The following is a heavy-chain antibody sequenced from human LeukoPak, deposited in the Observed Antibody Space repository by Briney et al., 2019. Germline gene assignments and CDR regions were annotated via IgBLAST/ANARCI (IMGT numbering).Heavy chain of an antibody. CDR1: GGTFSSYA. Sequence: SVKVSCKASGGTFSSYAISWVRQAPGQGLEWMGGIIPIFGTANYAQKFQGRVTITADESTSTAYMELSSLRFEDTAVYYCTRGYGPGLNWLDSWGQGTLVTVSS. D-gene: IGHD4-17*01. V-gene: IGHV1-69*13. CDR3: TRGYGPGLNWLDS. J-gene: IGHJ5*01. CDR2: IIPIFGTA.